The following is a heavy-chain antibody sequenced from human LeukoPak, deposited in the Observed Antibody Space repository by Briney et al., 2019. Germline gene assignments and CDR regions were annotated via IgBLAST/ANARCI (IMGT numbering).Heavy chain of an antibody. Sequence: ASVKVSCKASGYTFSNYDVNWVRQTTGQGLEWMGWMRPNSGNTGLALKFQGRLTITRNISISTAYMELSSLTSEDTAVYYCAREGGYYGSGSFFDYWGQGTLVTVSS. CDR3: AREGGYYGSGSFFDY. J-gene: IGHJ4*02. D-gene: IGHD3-10*01. CDR2: MRPNSGNT. V-gene: IGHV1-8*03. CDR1: GYTFSNYD.